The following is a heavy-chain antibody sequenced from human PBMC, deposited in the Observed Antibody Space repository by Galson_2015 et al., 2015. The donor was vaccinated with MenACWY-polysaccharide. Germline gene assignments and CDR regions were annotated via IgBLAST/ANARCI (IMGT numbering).Heavy chain of an antibody. CDR1: GFDFGSSA. CDR2: VSGRRGYT. D-gene: IGHD3-22*01. V-gene: IGHV3-23*01. CDR3: ATHPKGTDSRWYDY. J-gene: IGHJ4*02. Sequence: SLRLACAASGFDFGSSAMSWVRQAPGKGLERVSTVSGRRGYTYYADSWKGRFTVSRDNSKNTFDLQMSNLRADDTAIYSCATHPKGTDSRWYDYWGQGTLVTVSS.